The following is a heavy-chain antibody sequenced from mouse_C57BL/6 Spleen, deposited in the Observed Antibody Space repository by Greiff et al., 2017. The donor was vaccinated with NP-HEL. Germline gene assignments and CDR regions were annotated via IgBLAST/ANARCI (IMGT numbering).Heavy chain of an antibody. CDR2: IDPNSGGT. CDR1: GYTFTSYW. J-gene: IGHJ4*01. V-gene: IGHV1-72*01. D-gene: IGHD1-1*01. CDR3: ARPITAVLDVYAMDY. Sequence: QVQLQQSGAELVKPGASVKLSCKASGYTFTSYWMHWVKQRPGRGLEWIGRIDPNSGGTNYNEKFKSKATLTVDKPSSTAYMQLRSLTSEDSAVYYCARPITAVLDVYAMDYWGQGTSVTVSS.